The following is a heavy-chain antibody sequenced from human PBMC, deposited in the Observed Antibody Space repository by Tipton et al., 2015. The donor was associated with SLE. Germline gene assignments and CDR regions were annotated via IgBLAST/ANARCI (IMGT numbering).Heavy chain of an antibody. CDR2: IYYSGNT. V-gene: IGHV4-59*01. CDR3: ARDDYSNYKEGDY. Sequence: LRLSCTVSGVSISSYYWSWIRQSPGKGLEWIGHIYYSGNTNYNPSLEGRVTISADTPKNQFSLKMTSVTAADTAVFYCARDDYSNYKEGDYWGQGTLVTVSS. D-gene: IGHD4-11*01. J-gene: IGHJ4*02. CDR1: GVSISSYY.